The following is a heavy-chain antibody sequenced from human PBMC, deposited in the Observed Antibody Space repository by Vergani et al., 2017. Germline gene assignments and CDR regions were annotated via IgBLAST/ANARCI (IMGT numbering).Heavy chain of an antibody. J-gene: IGHJ3*02. CDR1: GFTFSSYS. CDR2: ISSSSSTI. Sequence: EVQLVESGGGLVQPGGSLRLSCAASGFTFSSYSMNWVRQAPGKGLEWVSYISSSSSTIYYADSVKGRFTISRDNANNSLYLQMNSLRAEDTAVYYCAKTGVAAPDAFDIWGQGTMVTVSS. D-gene: IGHD6-6*01. CDR3: AKTGVAAPDAFDI. V-gene: IGHV3-48*01.